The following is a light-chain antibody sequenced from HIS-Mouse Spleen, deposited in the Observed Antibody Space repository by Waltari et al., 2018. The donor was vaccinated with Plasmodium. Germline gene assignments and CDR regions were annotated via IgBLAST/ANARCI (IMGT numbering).Light chain of an antibody. CDR3: QQSYSTPWT. CDR1: QSISSY. CDR2: AAS. J-gene: IGKJ1*01. Sequence: DIQMTQSPSSLSASVGDRVTITCRARQSISSYLKWYQQKPGKAPKLLIYAASSLQSGVPARLRGSGSGTDFTLTISSLQPEDFATYYCQQSYSTPWTFGQGTKVEIK. V-gene: IGKV1-39*01.